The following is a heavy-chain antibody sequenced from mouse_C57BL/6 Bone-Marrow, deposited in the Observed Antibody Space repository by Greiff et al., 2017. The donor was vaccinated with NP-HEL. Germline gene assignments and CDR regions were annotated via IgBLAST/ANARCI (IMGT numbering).Heavy chain of an antibody. D-gene: IGHD2-5*01. J-gene: IGHJ2*01. Sequence: VHLVESGAELVRPGTSVKMSCKASGYTFTNYWIGWAKQRPGHGLEWIGDIYPGGGYTNYNEKFKGKATLTADKSSSTAYMQFRRLTSEDSAIYYCARKDYSNLFDYWGQGTTLTVSS. CDR2: IYPGGGYT. CDR3: ARKDYSNLFDY. CDR1: GYTFTNYW. V-gene: IGHV1-63*01.